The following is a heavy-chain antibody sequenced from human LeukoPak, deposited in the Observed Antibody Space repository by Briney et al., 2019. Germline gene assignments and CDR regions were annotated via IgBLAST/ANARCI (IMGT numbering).Heavy chain of an antibody. CDR2: IVVASGDT. CDR1: GFSFTSSA. Sequence: SVKVSCKASGFSFTSSAVQWVRQARGQRLEWIGWIVVASGDTNYAQKFQERVTITRDMSTSTAYMDLSSLRSEDTAVCYCAADDVQDAFDIWGQGTMVTVSS. J-gene: IGHJ3*02. CDR3: AADDVQDAFDI. V-gene: IGHV1-58*01.